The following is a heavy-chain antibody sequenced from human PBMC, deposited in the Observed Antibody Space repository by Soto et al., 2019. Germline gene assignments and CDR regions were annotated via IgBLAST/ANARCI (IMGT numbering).Heavy chain of an antibody. CDR2: IDPSDSYT. Sequence: GESLKISCKGSGFSFTNFWISWVRQMPGKGLEWMGRIDPSDSYTSYSPSFQGHVTISADRSISTAYLQWGSLKASDTAMYYCARLERYTGYELHFDYWGQGTQVTVSS. J-gene: IGHJ4*02. CDR1: GFSFTNFW. V-gene: IGHV5-10-1*01. D-gene: IGHD5-12*01. CDR3: ARLERYTGYELHFDY.